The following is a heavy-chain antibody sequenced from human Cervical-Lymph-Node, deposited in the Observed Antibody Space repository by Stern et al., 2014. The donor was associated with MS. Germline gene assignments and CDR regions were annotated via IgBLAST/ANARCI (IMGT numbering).Heavy chain of an antibody. CDR1: GFTFDDYA. V-gene: IGHV3-9*01. CDR2: ISWNSGRI. Sequence: EVQLVESGGGLVQPGRSLRLSCAASGFTFDDYAMHWVRQAPGKGLELVSGISWNSGRIGYADSVKGRFTISRDNAKNSLYLQMNSLRAEDTALYYCAKDMGGMITFGGGIDYWGQGTLVTVSS. CDR3: AKDMGGMITFGGGIDY. D-gene: IGHD3-16*01. J-gene: IGHJ4*02.